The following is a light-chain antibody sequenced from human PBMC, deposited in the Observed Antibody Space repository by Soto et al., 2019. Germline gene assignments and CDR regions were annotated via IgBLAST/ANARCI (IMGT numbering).Light chain of an antibody. CDR1: SSDDGSYNL. Sequence: QSALTQPASVSGSPGQSIIISCTGTSSDDGSYNLVSWYQQHPGKAPKLMIYEGSKRPSGVSNRFSGSKSGNTASLTISGLQAEDEADYYCCSYAGSSTVVFGGGTKLTVL. J-gene: IGLJ2*01. V-gene: IGLV2-23*01. CDR3: CSYAGSSTVV. CDR2: EGS.